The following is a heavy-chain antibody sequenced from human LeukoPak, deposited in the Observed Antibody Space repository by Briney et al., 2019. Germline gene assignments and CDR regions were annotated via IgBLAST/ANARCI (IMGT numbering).Heavy chain of an antibody. CDR2: IRYDGSNK. J-gene: IGHJ3*02. Sequence: PGGSLRLSCAASGFTFSSYGMHWVRQAPGKGLEWVAFIRYDGSNKYYADSVKGRFTISRDNSKNTLYLQMNSLRAEDTAVYYCAKDERFRCGGDCLGAFDIWGQGTMVTVSS. CDR3: AKDERFRCGGDCLGAFDI. V-gene: IGHV3-30*02. D-gene: IGHD2-21*01. CDR1: GFTFSSYG.